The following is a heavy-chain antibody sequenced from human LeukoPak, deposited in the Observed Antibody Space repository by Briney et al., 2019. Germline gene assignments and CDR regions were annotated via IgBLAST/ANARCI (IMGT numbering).Heavy chain of an antibody. D-gene: IGHD6-13*01. CDR2: ISSASSTI. CDR1: GFTFSNYG. J-gene: IGHJ3*01. CDR3: ARAPIDSNSWYQAFDL. V-gene: IGHV3-48*01. Sequence: PGGSLRLSCAASGFTFSNYGMNWVRQAPGKGLEWISYISSASSTIYYADSMKGRFTISRDNAKNSLFLQMNSLRAEDTAVYYCARAPIDSNSWYQAFDLWGQGTMVTVSS.